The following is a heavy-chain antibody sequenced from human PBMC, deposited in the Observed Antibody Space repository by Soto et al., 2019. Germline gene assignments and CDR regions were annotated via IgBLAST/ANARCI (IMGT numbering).Heavy chain of an antibody. J-gene: IGHJ5*02. Sequence: QVQLVESGGGLVRPGGSLRLSCAAPGFTFRDYDMSWIRQAPGKGLEWVSCISSSGTVTNYADSVKGRFTISRDNAQNSLYGEVNSLRVEDTAVYYCARKGPRAARPNHWGQGTLVTVSS. V-gene: IGHV3-11*01. CDR1: GFTFRDYD. D-gene: IGHD6-6*01. CDR2: ISSSGTVT. CDR3: ARKGPRAARPNH.